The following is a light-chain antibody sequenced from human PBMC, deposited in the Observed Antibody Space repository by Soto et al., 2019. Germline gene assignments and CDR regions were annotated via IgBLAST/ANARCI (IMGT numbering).Light chain of an antibody. CDR3: QQYGSPPLT. J-gene: IGKJ4*01. Sequence: EIVLTQSPGTLSLSPGERATLSCRASQSITTNYLSWFQQKPGQAPRLLMYGPSIRATGIPDRFSGSGSETDFTLTISRLEPEDFAVYFCQQYGSPPLTFGGGTKVDIK. V-gene: IGKV3-20*01. CDR1: QSITTNY. CDR2: GPS.